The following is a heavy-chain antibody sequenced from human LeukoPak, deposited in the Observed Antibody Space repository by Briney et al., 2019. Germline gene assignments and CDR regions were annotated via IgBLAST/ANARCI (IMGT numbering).Heavy chain of an antibody. D-gene: IGHD1-1*01. CDR1: GGSISSGGYS. CDR2: IYHSGST. J-gene: IGHJ4*02. V-gene: IGHV4-30-2*01. Sequence: SVTLSLTCAVSGGSISSGGYSWSWIRQPPGKGLEWIGYIYHSGSTYYNPSLKSRVTISVDRSKNQFSLKLSSVTAANTAVYYCARGSSALDFDYWGQGTLVTVSS. CDR3: ARGSSALDFDY.